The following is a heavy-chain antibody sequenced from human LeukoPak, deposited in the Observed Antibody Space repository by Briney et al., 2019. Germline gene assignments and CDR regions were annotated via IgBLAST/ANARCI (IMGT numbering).Heavy chain of an antibody. CDR3: ARGNRPRMVRGVGAYYYYYMDV. V-gene: IGHV4-34*01. J-gene: IGHJ6*03. CDR1: GGSFSGYY. CDR2: INHSGST. D-gene: IGHD3-10*01. Sequence: SETLSLTCAVYGGSFSGYYWSWIRQPPGKGLEWIGEINHSGSTNYNPSLKSRVTISVDTSKNQFSLKLSSVTAADTAVYYCARGNRPRMVRGVGAYYYYYMDVWGKGTTVTVSS.